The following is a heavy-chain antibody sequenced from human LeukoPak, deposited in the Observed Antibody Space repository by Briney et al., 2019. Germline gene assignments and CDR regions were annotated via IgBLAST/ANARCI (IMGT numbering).Heavy chain of an antibody. CDR3: ARDLRGNRDY. CDR1: GFAFSNYW. J-gene: IGHJ4*03. V-gene: IGHV3-74*01. D-gene: IGHD4-23*01. Sequence: PVGSLTLSRAASGFAFSNYWMHWVRQVPGEGLVWVSRIDTHGGTTDYADSVRGRFTISRDNAKNTLYLQMNSLRADDTALYYCARDLRGNRDYWGQGTMVTVSS. CDR2: IDTHGGTT.